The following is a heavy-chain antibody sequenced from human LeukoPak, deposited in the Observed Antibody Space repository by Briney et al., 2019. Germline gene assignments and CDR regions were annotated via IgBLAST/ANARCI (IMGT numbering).Heavy chain of an antibody. CDR1: GGSISTYH. CDR3: ARDKRHSYGRYFDP. Sequence: PSETLSLTCSVCGGSISTYHWNWIRKPPGKGLEWIGYMQSSGISKYNPSLKSRVNIFVDTSKNQFVLNLRSVTAADTAVYYCARDKRHSYGRYFDPWGQGMLVTVSS. CDR2: MQSSGIS. D-gene: IGHD5-18*01. V-gene: IGHV4-59*01. J-gene: IGHJ4*02.